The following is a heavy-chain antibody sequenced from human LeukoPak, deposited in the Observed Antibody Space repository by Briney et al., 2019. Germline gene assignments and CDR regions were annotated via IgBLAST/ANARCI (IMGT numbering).Heavy chain of an antibody. Sequence: SETLSLTCTVSGGSISSYYWSLIRQPAGKGLEWIGRIYTSGSTNYNPSLKSRVTMSVDTSKNQFSLKLSSVTAADTAVYYCARERAGIRAPYYFDYWGQGTLVTVSS. CDR2: IYTSGST. V-gene: IGHV4-4*07. J-gene: IGHJ4*02. CDR3: ARERAGIRAPYYFDY. CDR1: GGSISSYY. D-gene: IGHD3-10*01.